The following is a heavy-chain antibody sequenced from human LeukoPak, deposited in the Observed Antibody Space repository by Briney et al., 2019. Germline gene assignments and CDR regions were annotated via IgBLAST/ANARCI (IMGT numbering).Heavy chain of an antibody. CDR2: IKEDGSIQ. V-gene: IGHV3-7*01. CDR1: GFSFSSYW. Sequence: GGSLRLSCVASGFSFSSYWMTWVRQAPGKGLEWLANIKEDGSIQYYLDSVRGRFTISRDNAKTSVYLQLNSLRADDTAVYYCARDVWTGVAVSDYWGQGTLVTVSS. CDR3: ARDVWTGVAVSDY. D-gene: IGHD6-19*01. J-gene: IGHJ4*02.